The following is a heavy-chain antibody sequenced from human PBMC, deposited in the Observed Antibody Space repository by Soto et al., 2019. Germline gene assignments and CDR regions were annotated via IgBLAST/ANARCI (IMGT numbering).Heavy chain of an antibody. CDR3: ARGPDHSKVGY. CDR1: DGSVTGYC. D-gene: IGHD4-4*01. Sequence: QVQLQESGPGLVKPSETLPLTCSVSDGSVTGYCWSWIRQPPGKGLEWIGCIDYNGRAHYNPSLTSRVTMSLATSNNHFSRKLSSVTTTDTAVYYCARGPDHSKVGYWGQGTLVTVSS. V-gene: IGHV4-59*02. CDR2: IDYNGRA. J-gene: IGHJ4*02.